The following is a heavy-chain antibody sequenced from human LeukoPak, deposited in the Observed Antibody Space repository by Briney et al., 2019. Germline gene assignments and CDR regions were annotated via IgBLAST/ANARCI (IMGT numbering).Heavy chain of an antibody. D-gene: IGHD3-22*01. J-gene: IGHJ4*02. V-gene: IGHV3-23*01. CDR1: GFTFSSYA. CDR3: ANDLGDSSGYYAQTGNFDY. Sequence: GGSLRLSCAASGFTFSSYAMSWVRQAPGKGLEWVSAISGSGGSTYYADSVKGRFTISRDNSKNTLYLQMNSLRAEDTAVYYCANDLGDSSGYYAQTGNFDYWGQGTLVTVSS. CDR2: ISGSGGST.